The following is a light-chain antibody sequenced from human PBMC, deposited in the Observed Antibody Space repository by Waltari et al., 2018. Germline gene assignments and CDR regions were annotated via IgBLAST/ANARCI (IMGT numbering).Light chain of an antibody. Sequence: EIVMTQSPVTVSVSPGEAITLSCTASEKVATDEAWYRHKPGQPPRLRIYFANSRATGVPARISGSGSGTDFTFSISSLESEDFAFYYCQQSRRWPQRTFGQGTKLEI. J-gene: IGKJ2*01. CDR1: EKVATD. CDR3: QQSRRWPQRT. CDR2: FAN. V-gene: IGKV3D-15*01.